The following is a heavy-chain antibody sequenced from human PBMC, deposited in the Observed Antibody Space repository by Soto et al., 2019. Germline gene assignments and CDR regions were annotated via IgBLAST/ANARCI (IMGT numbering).Heavy chain of an antibody. D-gene: IGHD2-2*01. CDR2: ISAGGGRT. J-gene: IGHJ5*02. V-gene: IGHV3-23*01. Sequence: GGSLRLSCAASGFTFSSYAMSWVRQAPDKGLEWVSGISAGGGRTHYADSVRGRFTISRDNSKNTLYLQMNSLRAEDTAVYYCATGSSDVIIVPGGDPWGQGTLVTVSS. CDR1: GFTFSSYA. CDR3: ATGSSDVIIVPGGDP.